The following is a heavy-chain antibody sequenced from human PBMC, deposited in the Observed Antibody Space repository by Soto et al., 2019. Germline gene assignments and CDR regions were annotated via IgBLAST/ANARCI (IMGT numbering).Heavy chain of an antibody. Sequence: EVQLLESGGGLVQPGGSLRLSCAASGFTFNNYALSWVRQAPGKGLEWVSGITGSGTRTYYADSVKGRFTMSRDNSKNTVYLQMNSLAYDDTAVYYCADYVVAPDYWGQGTLVTVSS. CDR2: ITGSGTRT. CDR3: ADYVVAPDY. D-gene: IGHD3-10*02. V-gene: IGHV3-23*01. J-gene: IGHJ4*02. CDR1: GFTFNNYA.